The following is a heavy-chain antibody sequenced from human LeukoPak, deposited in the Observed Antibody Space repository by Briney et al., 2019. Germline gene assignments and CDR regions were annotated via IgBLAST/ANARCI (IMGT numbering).Heavy chain of an antibody. D-gene: IGHD5-18*01. V-gene: IGHV4-39*01. CDR3: AISRGYSYGYAFGY. Sequence: SETLSLTCTVSGGSISSSSYYWGWIRQPPGKGLEWIGSIYYSGSTYYNPSLKSRVTISVDTSKNQFSLKLSSVTAADTAVYYCAISRGYSYGYAFGYWGQGTLVTVSS. CDR1: GGSISSSSYY. CDR2: IYYSGST. J-gene: IGHJ4*02.